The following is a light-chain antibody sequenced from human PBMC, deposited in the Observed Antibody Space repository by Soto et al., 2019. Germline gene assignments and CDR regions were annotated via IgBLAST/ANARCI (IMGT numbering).Light chain of an antibody. CDR2: STS. V-gene: IGLV7-43*01. CDR3: LFYYVGTRV. J-gene: IGLJ2*01. CDR1: TGAVTSGYY. Sequence: QTVVTQEPSLTVSPGGTVTLTCASSTGAVTSGYYPIWFQQKPGQAPRALIYSTSNTFSCTPARFSGSLLVGKAALTLSGVRPEDEAEYHCLFYYVGTRVVGGWTKLTVL.